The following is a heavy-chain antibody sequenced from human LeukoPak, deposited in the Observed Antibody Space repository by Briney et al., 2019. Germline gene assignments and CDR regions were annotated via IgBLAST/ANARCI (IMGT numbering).Heavy chain of an antibody. D-gene: IGHD6-19*01. J-gene: IGHJ5*02. V-gene: IGHV3-48*04. CDR3: ARGSHSSGWYLGWFDP. CDR2: ISSSGSTI. CDR1: GFTFSSYW. Sequence: GGSLRLSCAASGFTFSSYWMSWVRQAPGKGLEWVSYISSSGSTIYYADSVKGRFTISRDNAKNSLYLQMNSLRAEDTAVYYCARGSHSSGWYLGWFDPWGQGTLVTVSS.